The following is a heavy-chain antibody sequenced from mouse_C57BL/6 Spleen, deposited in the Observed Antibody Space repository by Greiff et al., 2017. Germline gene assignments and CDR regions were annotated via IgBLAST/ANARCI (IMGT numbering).Heavy chain of an antibody. V-gene: IGHV10-1*01. D-gene: IGHD3-2*02. J-gene: IGHJ3*01. CDR3: VRQGSSGPWFAY. Sequence: EVNVVESGGGLVQPKGSLKLSCAASGFSFNTYAMNWVRQAPGKGLEWVARIRSKSNNYATYYADSVKDRFTISRDDSESMLYLQMNNLKTEDTAMYYCVRQGSSGPWFAYWGQGTLVTVSA. CDR2: IRSKSNNYAT. CDR1: GFSFNTYA.